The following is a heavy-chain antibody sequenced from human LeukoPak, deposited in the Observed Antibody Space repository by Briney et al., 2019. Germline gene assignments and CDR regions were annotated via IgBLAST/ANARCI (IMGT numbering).Heavy chain of an antibody. V-gene: IGHV4-34*01. J-gene: IGHJ4*02. CDR2: INHSGST. CDR1: GGSISSYY. CDR3: ARQGTLYYYGSGRTRHFDY. Sequence: PSETLSLTCTVSGGSISSYYWSWIRQPPGKGLEWIGEINHSGSTNYNPSLKSRVTISVDTSKNQFSLKLSSVTAADTAVYYCARQGTLYYYGSGRTRHFDYWGQGTLVTVSS. D-gene: IGHD3-10*01.